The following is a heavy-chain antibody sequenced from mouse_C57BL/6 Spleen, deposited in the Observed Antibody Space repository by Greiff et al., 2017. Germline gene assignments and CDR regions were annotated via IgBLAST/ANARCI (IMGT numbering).Heavy chain of an antibody. CDR2: INPSSGYT. J-gene: IGHJ3*01. V-gene: IGHV1-7*01. D-gene: IGHD2-4*01. CDR1: GYTFTSYW. Sequence: QVHVKQSGAELAKPGASVKLSCKASGYTFTSYWMHWVKQRPGQGLEWIGYINPSSGYTKYNQKFKDKATLTADKSSSTAYMQLSSLTYEDSAVYYCARERRIYYDYGFAYWGQGTLVTVSA. CDR3: ARERRIYYDYGFAY.